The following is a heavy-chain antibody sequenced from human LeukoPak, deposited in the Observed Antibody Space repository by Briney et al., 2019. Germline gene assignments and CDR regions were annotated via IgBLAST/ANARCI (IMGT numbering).Heavy chain of an antibody. J-gene: IGHJ4*02. Sequence: GGSLRLSCAGSGYTFSRYWMHWVRHAPGKGLVWVSRIDEDGWTTDYADPVKGRFTISRDNVQNTLYLQMNSLRAEDTAVYYCARDVAGAGSYWGQGTLVTVSS. CDR1: GYTFSRYW. CDR3: ARDVAGAGSY. D-gene: IGHD3-10*01. CDR2: IDEDGWTT. V-gene: IGHV3-74*01.